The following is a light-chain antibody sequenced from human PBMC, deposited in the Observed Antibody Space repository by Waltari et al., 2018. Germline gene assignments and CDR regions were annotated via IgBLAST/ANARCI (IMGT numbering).Light chain of an antibody. CDR3: QTGGHGTWV. V-gene: IGLV4-69*01. Sequence: LVLTQSHSASASLGASVKLTCTLSSGYSSNVIAWLQQQPGKGPRYLMKVNSDGSHRKGDDIPDRFSASKSGTECYLTISSLQSEDEADYYCQTGGHGTWVFGGGTKLTVL. CDR2: VNSDGSH. CDR1: SGYSSNV. J-gene: IGLJ3*02.